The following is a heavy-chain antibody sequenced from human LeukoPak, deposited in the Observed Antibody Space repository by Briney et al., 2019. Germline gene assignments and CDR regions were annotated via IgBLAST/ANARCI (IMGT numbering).Heavy chain of an antibody. V-gene: IGHV4-34*01. J-gene: IGHJ5*02. CDR1: GGSFSGYY. CDR2: INHSGST. CDR3: ARSSSSRDRWFDP. D-gene: IGHD6-6*01. Sequence: SETLSLTCAVYGGSFSGYYWSWIRQPPGKGLEWIGEINHSGSTNYNPSLKSRVTISVDTSKNQFSLKLSSVTAADTAVYYCARSSSSRDRWFDPWGQGTLVTVSS.